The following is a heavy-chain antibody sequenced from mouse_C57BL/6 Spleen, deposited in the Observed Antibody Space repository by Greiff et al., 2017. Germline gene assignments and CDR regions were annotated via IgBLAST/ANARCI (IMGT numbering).Heavy chain of an antibody. Sequence: VQGVESGAELVRPGASVTLSCKASGYTFTSYGISWVKQRTGQGLEWIGEIYPRSGNTYYNEKFKGKATLAADKSTSTAYMELSSLTSEDSAVYYCARGMGYFNGCFDVWGQGTTVTVSA. V-gene: IGHV1-81*01. CDR3: ARGMGYFNGCFDV. CDR2: IYPRSGNT. J-gene: IGHJ1*01. CDR1: GYTFTSYG. D-gene: IGHD1-2*01.